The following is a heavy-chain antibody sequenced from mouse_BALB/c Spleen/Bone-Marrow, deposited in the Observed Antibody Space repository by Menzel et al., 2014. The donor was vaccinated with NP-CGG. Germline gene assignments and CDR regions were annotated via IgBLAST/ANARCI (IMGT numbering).Heavy chain of an antibody. CDR1: GFSLSRYS. CDR2: IWGGGST. CDR3: TRFITTGVMDY. Sequence: VQLQQSGPGQVAPSQSLSITCTVSGFSLSRYSVHWVRQPPGKGLEWLGVIWGGGSTDYNLGLKSKLKINKDNSKSQVFLKMNSLQTDDTAMYYCTRFITTGVMDYWGQGTSVTVSS. D-gene: IGHD1-1*01. V-gene: IGHV2-6-4*01. J-gene: IGHJ4*01.